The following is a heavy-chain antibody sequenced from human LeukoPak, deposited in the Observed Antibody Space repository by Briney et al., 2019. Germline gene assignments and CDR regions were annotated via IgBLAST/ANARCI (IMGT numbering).Heavy chain of an antibody. D-gene: IGHD6-13*01. J-gene: IGHJ3*02. Sequence: PSETLSLTCAVYGGSFSGYYWSWIRQPPGKGLEWIGEINHSGSTNYNPSLKSRVTISVDTSKNQFSLKLSSVTAADTAVYYCARGGDSSTDAFDIWGQGTMVTVSS. CDR1: GGSFSGYY. CDR2: INHSGST. CDR3: ARGGDSSTDAFDI. V-gene: IGHV4-34*01.